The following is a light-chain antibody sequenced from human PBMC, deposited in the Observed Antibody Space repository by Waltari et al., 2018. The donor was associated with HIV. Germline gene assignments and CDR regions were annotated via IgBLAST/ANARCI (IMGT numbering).Light chain of an antibody. J-gene: IGLJ1*01. Sequence: QSALTQPHSVSGSPGQSLTISCTGTRHYVDTFVSWYQQYPGQAPKVIISDVNKRPSGVPDRFSASKSGNTAFLTISGLQAEDEAEYHCCSHAGNFIFAFGTGTKVTVL. V-gene: IGLV2-11*01. CDR1: RHYVDTF. CDR2: DVN. CDR3: CSHAGNFIFA.